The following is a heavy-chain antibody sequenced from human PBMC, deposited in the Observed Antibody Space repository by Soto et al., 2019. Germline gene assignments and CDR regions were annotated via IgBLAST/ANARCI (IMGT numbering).Heavy chain of an antibody. CDR3: ASACVLRYFDWLPCFGMDV. V-gene: IGHV4-59*01. D-gene: IGHD3-9*01. Sequence: TLSLTCTVSGGSISSYYWSWIRQPPGKGLEWIGYIYYSGSTNYNPSLKSRVTISVDTSKNQFSLKLSSVTAADTAVYYCASACVLRYFDWLPCFGMDVWGQGTTVTVSS. CDR1: GGSISSYY. J-gene: IGHJ6*02. CDR2: IYYSGST.